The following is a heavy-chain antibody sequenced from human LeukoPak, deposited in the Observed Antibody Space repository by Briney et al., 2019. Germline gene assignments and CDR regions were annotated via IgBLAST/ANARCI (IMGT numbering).Heavy chain of an antibody. V-gene: IGHV4-39*01. Sequence: SETLSLTCTVSGGSISSSSYYRGWIRQPPGKGLEWIGSIYYSGSTYYNPSLKSRATISVDTSKNQFSLKLSSVAAADTAVYYCARPYYYDSSGYYYDYWGQGTLVTVSS. D-gene: IGHD3-22*01. J-gene: IGHJ4*02. CDR1: GGSISSSSYY. CDR2: IYYSGST. CDR3: ARPYYYDSSGYYYDY.